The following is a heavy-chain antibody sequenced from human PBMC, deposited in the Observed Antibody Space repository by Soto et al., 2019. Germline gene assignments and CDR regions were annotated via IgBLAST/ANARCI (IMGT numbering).Heavy chain of an antibody. CDR1: GFTFSDCY. CDR3: ARGQKWFDP. CDR2: ISTNGAYT. V-gene: IGHV3-11*05. J-gene: IGHJ5*02. Sequence: QVQLVESGGGLVKPGGSLRLSCAASGFTFSDCYMSWIRQAPGKGLEWVSYISTNGAYTNYADSVKGRFTISRDNAKTSLYLQMNSLRVEDTAVYYCARGQKWFDPWGQGTLVTVPP.